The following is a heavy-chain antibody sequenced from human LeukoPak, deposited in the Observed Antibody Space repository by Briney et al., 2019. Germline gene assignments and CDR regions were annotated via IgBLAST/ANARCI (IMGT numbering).Heavy chain of an antibody. CDR3: AREMNTMVREDAFDI. CDR1: GGSISRGDYY. J-gene: IGHJ3*02. V-gene: IGHV4-30-4*01. CDR2: IYYSGST. D-gene: IGHD3-10*01. Sequence: SQTLSLTCTVSGGSISRGDYYWGWIRQPPGKGLEWIGYIYYSGSTYYNPSLKSRVTISVDTSKNQFSLKLSSVTAADTAVYYCAREMNTMVREDAFDIWGQGTMVTVSS.